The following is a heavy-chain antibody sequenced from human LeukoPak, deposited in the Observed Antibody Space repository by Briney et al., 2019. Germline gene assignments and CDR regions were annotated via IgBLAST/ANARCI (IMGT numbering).Heavy chain of an antibody. CDR3: AKDKYSSGWYYFDY. J-gene: IGHJ4*02. CDR1: GFTFSTND. CDR2: ISGSGSST. V-gene: IGHV3-23*01. D-gene: IGHD6-19*01. Sequence: GGSLRLSCAASGFTFSTNDMSWVRQAPGKGLEWVSSISGSGSSTYHADSVKGRFTISRDNSKNTLYLQMNSLRAEDTAVYYCAKDKYSSGWYYFDYWGQGTLVTVSS.